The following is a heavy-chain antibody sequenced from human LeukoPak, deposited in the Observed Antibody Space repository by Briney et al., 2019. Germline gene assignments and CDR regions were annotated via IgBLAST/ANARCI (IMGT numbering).Heavy chain of an antibody. J-gene: IGHJ4*02. D-gene: IGHD3-22*01. Sequence: GGSLRLSCAASGFTFSSYAMSWVRQAPGKGLEWVSAISGSGGSTYYADSVKGRFTISRDNSKNTLYLQMNSLRAEDTAVYYCAKDLFPYDSSGYPAPADYWGQGTLVTVSS. CDR3: AKDLFPYDSSGYPAPADY. CDR1: GFTFSSYA. V-gene: IGHV3-23*01. CDR2: ISGSGGST.